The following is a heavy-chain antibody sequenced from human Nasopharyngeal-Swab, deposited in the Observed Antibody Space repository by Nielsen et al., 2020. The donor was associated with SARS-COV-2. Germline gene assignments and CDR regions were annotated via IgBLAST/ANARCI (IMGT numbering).Heavy chain of an antibody. J-gene: IGHJ6*02. CDR3: ARGPPDYDFWSGYPENWYYYGMDV. Sequence: ASVKVSCKASGYTFTGYYMHWVRQAPGQGLEWMGRINPNSGGTNYAQKFQGRVTMTRDTSISTAYTELSSLRSEDTAVYYCARGPPDYDFWSGYPENWYYYGMDVWGQGTTVTVSS. CDR2: INPNSGGT. D-gene: IGHD3-3*01. CDR1: GYTFTGYY. V-gene: IGHV1-2*06.